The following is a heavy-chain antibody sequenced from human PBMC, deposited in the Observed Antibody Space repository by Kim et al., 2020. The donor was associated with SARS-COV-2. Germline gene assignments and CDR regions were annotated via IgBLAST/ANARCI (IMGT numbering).Heavy chain of an antibody. CDR1: GFTFSSYA. Sequence: GGSLRLSCAASGFTFSSYAMSWVRQAPGKGLEWVSAISGSGGSTYYADSVKGRFTISRDNSKNTLYLQMNSLRAEDTAVYYCAKTGAVVAATPFYYYGMDVLGQGTTVTVSS. J-gene: IGHJ6*02. CDR3: AKTGAVVAATPFYYYGMDV. V-gene: IGHV3-23*01. CDR2: ISGSGGST. D-gene: IGHD2-15*01.